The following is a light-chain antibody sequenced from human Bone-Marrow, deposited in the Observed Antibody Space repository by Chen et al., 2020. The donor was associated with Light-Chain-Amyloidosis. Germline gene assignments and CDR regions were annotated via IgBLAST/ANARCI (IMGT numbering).Light chain of an antibody. V-gene: IGLV1-44*01. J-gene: IGLJ2*01. Sequence: QSLLTQPPSASGTPGQRISISCSGSDFDIGSNPVSWFQHVPETAPKLLIYGQNLRPAGVPDRFSGSKSGTSASLAISGLQSEEEATYFCAVWDDALTGWIFGGGTKLSVL. CDR3: AVWDDALTGWI. CDR1: DFDIGSNP. CDR2: GQN.